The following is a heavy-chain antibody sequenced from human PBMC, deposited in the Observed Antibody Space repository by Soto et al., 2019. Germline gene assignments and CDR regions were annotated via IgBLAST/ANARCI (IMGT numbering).Heavy chain of an antibody. CDR1: VFTFINAW. Sequence: KTGWSLRLSCASSVFTFINAWMSWVRQAPGKGLEWVGRIKSKTDGGTTDYAAPVKGRFTISRDDSKNTLYLQMNSLKTEDTAVYYCTTDPLRELQTRGWFDPWGQGTLVTI. CDR2: IKSKTDGGTT. CDR3: TTDPLRELQTRGWFDP. J-gene: IGHJ5*02. V-gene: IGHV3-15*01. D-gene: IGHD1-26*01.